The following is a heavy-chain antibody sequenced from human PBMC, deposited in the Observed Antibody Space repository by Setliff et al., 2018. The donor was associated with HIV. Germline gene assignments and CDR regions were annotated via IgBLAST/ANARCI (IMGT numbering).Heavy chain of an antibody. D-gene: IGHD4-17*01. CDR3: ARDTALRGDYDGP. J-gene: IGHJ4*02. Sequence: SETLSLTCAVSGGSISSNNWWGWVRQPPGKGLEWIGDIYHTGSTTYNPSLKSRVTISIDMSKNHFSLNLKSVTAADTAIYYCARDTALRGDYDGPWGQGTLVTVSS. CDR1: GGSISSNNW. V-gene: IGHV4-4*02. CDR2: IYHTGST.